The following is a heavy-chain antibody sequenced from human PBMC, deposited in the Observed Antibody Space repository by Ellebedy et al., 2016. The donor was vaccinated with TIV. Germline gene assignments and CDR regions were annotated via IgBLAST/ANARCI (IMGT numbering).Heavy chain of an antibody. CDR2: ISGSSTYT. V-gene: IGHV3-11*05. J-gene: IGHJ6*02. CDR3: TRGKARTGYQYGMDL. CDR1: GFTFSDYY. Sequence: GESLKISCAASGFTFSDYYMSWIRQAPGKGLEWVSYISGSSTYTYYADSVKGRFTISRDNSKNTLYLQMNSLRAEDTAVYFCTRGKARTGYQYGMDLWGQGTTVTVSS. D-gene: IGHD2-2*01.